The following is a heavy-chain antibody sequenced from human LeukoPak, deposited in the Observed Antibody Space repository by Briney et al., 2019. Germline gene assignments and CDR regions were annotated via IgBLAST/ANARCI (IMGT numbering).Heavy chain of an antibody. CDR2: VYTSGST. D-gene: IGHD5-12*01. Sequence: SETLSLTCTVYSGSISTSYWTLIRQPPGKGLEWIASVYTSGSTNYNPSLKSRVTISVDTSKNQFSLKLSSVTAADTAVYYCARRGWLGDFDYWGQGTLVTVSS. CDR3: ARRGWLGDFDY. CDR1: SGSISTSY. V-gene: IGHV4-4*08. J-gene: IGHJ4*02.